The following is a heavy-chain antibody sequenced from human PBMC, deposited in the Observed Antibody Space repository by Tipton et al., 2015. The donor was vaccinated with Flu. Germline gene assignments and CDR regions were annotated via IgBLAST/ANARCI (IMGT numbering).Heavy chain of an antibody. CDR1: GFTLNRYA. CDR3: ARDRWGSLDF. CDR2: ISYGGSKK. V-gene: IGHV3-30-3*01. J-gene: IGHJ4*02. D-gene: IGHD3-16*01. Sequence: SLRLSCAASGFTLNRYAIFWVRQAPGKGLEWVAVISYGGSKKYYADSVKGRFTISRDYSKNTLFLQMDSLRGDDTAVYYCARDRWGSLDFWGQGTLVTVSS.